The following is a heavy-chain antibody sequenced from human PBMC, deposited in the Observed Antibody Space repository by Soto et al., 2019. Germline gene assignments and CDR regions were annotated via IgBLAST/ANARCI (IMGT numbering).Heavy chain of an antibody. J-gene: IGHJ4*02. Sequence: SETLSLTCTVSGGSISSSSHYWGWIRQPPGKGLEWIGSIYYSGSTYYNPSLKSRVTISVDTSKNQFSLKLSSVTAADTAVYYCARLLLRANFDYWGQGTLVTVSS. CDR3: ARLLLRANFDY. CDR1: GGSISSSSHY. V-gene: IGHV4-39*01. CDR2: IYYSGST.